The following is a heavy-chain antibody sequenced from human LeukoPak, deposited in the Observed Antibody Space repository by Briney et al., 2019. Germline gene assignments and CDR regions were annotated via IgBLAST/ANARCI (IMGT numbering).Heavy chain of an antibody. V-gene: IGHV4-39*01. D-gene: IGHD2-15*01. Sequence: SETLSLTCTVSGGSISSYYWSWIRQPPGKGLEWIGIIYYSGSTYSNPSLKSRVTISVDTSKNQFSLKLSSVTAADTAVYYCASFYCSGGSCYQYYYYYYMDVWGKGTTVTISS. J-gene: IGHJ6*03. CDR1: GGSISSYY. CDR2: IYYSGST. CDR3: ASFYCSGGSCYQYYYYYYMDV.